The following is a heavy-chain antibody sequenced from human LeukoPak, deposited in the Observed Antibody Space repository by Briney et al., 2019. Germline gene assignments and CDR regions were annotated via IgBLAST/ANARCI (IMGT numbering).Heavy chain of an antibody. V-gene: IGHV4-59*12. Sequence: PSETLSLTCTVSGGFISSSYWSWIRQPPGKGLQSIGNLYSSGSINYNPSLKSRVTISVDTSKNQFSLKLSSVTAADTAVYYCARCPHPDDYVDYWGQGTLVTVSS. CDR1: GGFISSSY. CDR3: ARCPHPDDYVDY. J-gene: IGHJ4*02. CDR2: LYSSGSI.